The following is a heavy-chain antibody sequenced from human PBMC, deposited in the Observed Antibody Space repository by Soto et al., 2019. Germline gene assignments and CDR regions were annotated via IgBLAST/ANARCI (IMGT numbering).Heavy chain of an antibody. CDR1: GGSISSYY. J-gene: IGHJ6*03. Sequence: SETLSLTCTVSGGSISSYYWSWIRQPPGKGLEWIGYIYYSGSTNYNPSLKSRVTISVDTSKNQFSLKLSSVTAADTAVYYCARHVYSSSSGYYYYYMDVWSKGTTVTVSS. V-gene: IGHV4-59*08. CDR3: ARHVYSSSSGYYYYYMDV. CDR2: IYYSGST. D-gene: IGHD6-6*01.